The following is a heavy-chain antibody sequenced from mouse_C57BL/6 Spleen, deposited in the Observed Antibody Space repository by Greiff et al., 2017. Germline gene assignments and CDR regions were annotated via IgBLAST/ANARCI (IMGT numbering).Heavy chain of an antibody. CDR2: IYPGSGST. CDR3: ARDEAYDYDVGDY. CDR1: GYTFTSYW. V-gene: IGHV1-55*01. Sequence: QVQLQQPGAELVKPGASVKMSCKASGYTFTSYWITWVKQRPGQGLEWIGVIYPGSGSTNYNEKFKSKATLTVDTSSSTAYMQLSSLTSEDSAVYYGARDEAYDYDVGDYWGQGTTLTVSS. J-gene: IGHJ2*01. D-gene: IGHD2-4*01.